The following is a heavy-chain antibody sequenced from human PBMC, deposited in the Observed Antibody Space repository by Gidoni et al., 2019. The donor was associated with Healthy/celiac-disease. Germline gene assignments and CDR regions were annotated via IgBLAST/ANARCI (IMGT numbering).Heavy chain of an antibody. Sequence: VQLVESGGGVVQPGRSLRLSCAASGFTFSSYGKHWVRQAPGKGLEGVEVRWEYGSKKYYANAEKGRFNISRDNAKNTIYMQMNSLRSEDTAVYYFARDKKVNGEYEGWFDPWGQGTLVTGSS. D-gene: IGHD3-10*01. CDR3: ARDKKVNGEYEGWFDP. CDR2: RWEYGSKK. CDR1: GFTFSSYG. V-gene: IGHV3-33*01. J-gene: IGHJ5*02.